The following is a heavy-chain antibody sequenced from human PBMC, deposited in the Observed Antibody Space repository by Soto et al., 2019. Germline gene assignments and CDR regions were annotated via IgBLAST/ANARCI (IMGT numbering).Heavy chain of an antibody. J-gene: IGHJ4*02. CDR3: ASYYDSSGYSGY. CDR2: IYYSGST. Sequence: TLSLTCTVSGGSISSSSYYWGWIRQPPGKGLEWIGSIYYSGSTYYNPSLKSRVTISVDTSKNQFSLKLSSVTAADTAVYYCASYYDSSGYSGYWGQGTLVTVSS. V-gene: IGHV4-39*01. D-gene: IGHD3-22*01. CDR1: GGSISSSSYY.